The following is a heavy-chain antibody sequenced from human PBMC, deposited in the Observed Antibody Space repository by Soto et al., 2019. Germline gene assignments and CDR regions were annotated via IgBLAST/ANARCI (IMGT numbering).Heavy chain of an antibody. Sequence: EVQLVESGGGLVQPGGSLRLSCAASGFTVSSNSMSWVRQAPGKGLEWVSVIYSGGTTYYADSVKGRFIISRDNSKNTLYLQMNSLRAEDTAVYYCASPPYWGYWGQGTLVTVSS. D-gene: IGHD7-27*01. V-gene: IGHV3-66*01. CDR2: IYSGGTT. CDR1: GFTVSSNS. J-gene: IGHJ4*02. CDR3: ASPPYWGY.